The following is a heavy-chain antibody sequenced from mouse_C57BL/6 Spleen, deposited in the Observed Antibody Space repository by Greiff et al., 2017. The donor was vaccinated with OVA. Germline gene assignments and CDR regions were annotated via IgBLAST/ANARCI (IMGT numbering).Heavy chain of an antibody. Sequence: EVQVVESGGGLVKPGGSLKLSCAASGFTFSSYAMSWVRQTPEKRLEWVATISDGGSYTYYPDNVKGRFTISRDNAKNNLYLQMSHLKSEDTAMYYCARGEGFSWFAYWGQGTLVTVSA. V-gene: IGHV5-4*01. CDR2: ISDGGSYT. J-gene: IGHJ3*01. CDR1: GFTFSSYA. CDR3: ARGEGFSWFAY.